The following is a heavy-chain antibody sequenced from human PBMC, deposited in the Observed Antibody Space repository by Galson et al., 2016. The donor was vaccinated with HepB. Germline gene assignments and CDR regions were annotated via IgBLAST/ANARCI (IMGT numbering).Heavy chain of an antibody. D-gene: IGHD3-3*01. CDR3: VSWDTYYGLDV. V-gene: IGHV1-18*01. Sequence: SVKVSCKASGYTFTSYSINWVRQAPGQGLEWMGWISVYNAKTNYAQKLQGRVTMTTNTSTSTVHMALRSLRSDDTAVYYCVSWDTYYGLDVWGQGILVTVSS. CDR1: GYTFTSYS. J-gene: IGHJ4*02. CDR2: ISVYNAKT.